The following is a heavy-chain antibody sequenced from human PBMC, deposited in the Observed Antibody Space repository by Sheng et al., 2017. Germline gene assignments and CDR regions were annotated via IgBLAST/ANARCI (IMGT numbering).Heavy chain of an antibody. J-gene: IGHJ4*02. CDR3: ARDPXPLLRKNYFDS. V-gene: IGHV1-46*01. CDR2: INPTGRST. D-gene: IGHD3-10*01. CDR1: GDTLTNYY. Sequence: QVQVVQSGAEVKKPGASVKLSCKASGDTLTNYYIHWVRQAPGQGLQWMGVINPTGRSTSYAQEFQGRVTMTRDTSTATVYMEVNGLGSDDTAIYYCARDPXPLLRKNYFDSWGQGTLVTV.